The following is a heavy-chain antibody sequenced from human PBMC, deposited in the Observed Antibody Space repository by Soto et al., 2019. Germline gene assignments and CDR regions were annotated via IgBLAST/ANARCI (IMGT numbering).Heavy chain of an antibody. Sequence: QVQLQESGPGLVKPSQTLSLTCTVSGGSISSGGYYWSWIRQHPGKGLEWIGYIYYSGSTYYNPSLKSRVTISVDPSKNQFSLKLSSVTAADTAVYYCARVYDSSGYYYVHAFDIWGQGTMVTVSS. J-gene: IGHJ3*02. CDR2: IYYSGST. CDR3: ARVYDSSGYYYVHAFDI. D-gene: IGHD3-22*01. V-gene: IGHV4-31*03. CDR1: GGSISSGGYY.